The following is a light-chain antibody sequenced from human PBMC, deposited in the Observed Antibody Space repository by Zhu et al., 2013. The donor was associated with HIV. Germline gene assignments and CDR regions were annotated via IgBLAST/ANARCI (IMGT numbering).Light chain of an antibody. CDR3: QQSYSIPLT. CDR2: TTS. CDR1: QSINTW. J-gene: IGKJ4*01. Sequence: DIQMTQSPSSVSASVGDRVTITCRASQSINTWLVWYQQKPGKAPKLLIYTTSTLQSGVPSRFSGSGSGTDFTLTISSLQPEDFATYYCQQSYSIPLTFAGGTKVEIK. V-gene: IGKV1-12*01.